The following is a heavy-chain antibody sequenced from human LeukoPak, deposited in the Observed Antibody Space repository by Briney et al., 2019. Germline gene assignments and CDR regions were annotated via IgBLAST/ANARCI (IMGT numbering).Heavy chain of an antibody. D-gene: IGHD6-13*01. CDR2: RNPNSGRT. Sequence: ASVKVSCKASGYTFTNYDINWVRQATGQGLEWMGWRNPNSGRTGFAQKFQGRLTITADTSISTAYMELSSLTSDDTAVYYCAGGQVSTDGMDVWGQGTTVTVSS. CDR3: AGGQVSTDGMDV. J-gene: IGHJ6*02. CDR1: GYTFTNYD. V-gene: IGHV1-8*01.